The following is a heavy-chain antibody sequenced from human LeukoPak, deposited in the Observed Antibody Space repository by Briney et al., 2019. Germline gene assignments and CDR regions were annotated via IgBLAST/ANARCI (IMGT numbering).Heavy chain of an antibody. V-gene: IGHV3-21*01. D-gene: IGHD6-13*01. Sequence: GGSLRLSCAASGFTFSSYSMNWVRQAPGKGLEWVSSISSSSSYIYYADSVKGRFTISRDNAKNSLYLQMNSLRAEGTAVYYCARGFSSSRPHYFDYWGQGTLVTVSS. J-gene: IGHJ4*02. CDR2: ISSSSSYI. CDR3: ARGFSSSRPHYFDY. CDR1: GFTFSSYS.